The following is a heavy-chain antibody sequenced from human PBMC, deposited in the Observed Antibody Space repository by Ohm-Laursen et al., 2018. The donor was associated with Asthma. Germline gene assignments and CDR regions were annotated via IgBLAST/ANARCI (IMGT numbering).Heavy chain of an antibody. CDR2: ISTASSFI. CDR1: GYTFSRYS. V-gene: IGHV3-21*04. CDR3: ATHSGWWFAY. D-gene: IGHD6-19*01. Sequence: GSLRLSCAASGYTFSRYSIHWVRQIPGKGLEWVASISTASSFIYYADSVRGRFTTSRDNARNSVYLQMNSLGADDTAVYYCATHSGWWFAYWAQGTLVTVSS. J-gene: IGHJ4*02.